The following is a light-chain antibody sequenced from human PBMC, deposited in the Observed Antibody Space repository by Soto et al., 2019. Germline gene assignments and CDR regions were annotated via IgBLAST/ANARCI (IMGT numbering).Light chain of an antibody. V-gene: IGKV1-5*01. CDR2: DAS. Sequence: DIQMTQSPSTLSASVGDRVTITCRASQNINDWLAWYQQKPGKAPNLLIYDASTLESGVPSRFSGSGSGTEFTLTISILQPADFATYYCQQYDTFSRFTFGPGTKVDLK. CDR3: QQYDTFSRFT. J-gene: IGKJ3*01. CDR1: QNINDW.